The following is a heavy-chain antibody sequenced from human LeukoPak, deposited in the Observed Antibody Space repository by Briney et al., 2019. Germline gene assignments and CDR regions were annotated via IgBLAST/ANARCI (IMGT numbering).Heavy chain of an antibody. CDR2: ISSSGSTK. Sequence: GGSLRLSCAASGFTFSSFEITWVRQAPGKGLEWVSYISSSGSTKNYADSVKGRFTNSRDNAKNSLYLQMHSLRAEDTAVYYCARVYDYVWGSYRYHLGYWGQGTLVTVSS. J-gene: IGHJ4*02. CDR1: GFTFSSFE. CDR3: ARVYDYVWGSYRYHLGY. V-gene: IGHV3-48*03. D-gene: IGHD3-16*02.